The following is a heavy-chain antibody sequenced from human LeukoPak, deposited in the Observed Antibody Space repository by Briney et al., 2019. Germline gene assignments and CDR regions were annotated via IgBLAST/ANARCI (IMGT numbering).Heavy chain of an antibody. J-gene: IGHJ2*01. CDR2: IYYSGRT. CDR3: ARAPLQVVVLTTPHNWWFDL. V-gene: IGHV4-59*01. D-gene: IGHD2-21*02. Sequence: SETLSLTCTVSGGSISSDYWSWIRQPPGKGLEWIGNIYYSGRTNYNPSLKSRVTISVDTSKNQFSLKLSSVTAADTAVYYCARAPLQVVVLTTPHNWWFDLWGRGTLVTVSS. CDR1: GGSISSDY.